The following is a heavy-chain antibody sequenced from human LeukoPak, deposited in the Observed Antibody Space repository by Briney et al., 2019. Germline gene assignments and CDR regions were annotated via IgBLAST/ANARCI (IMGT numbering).Heavy chain of an antibody. D-gene: IGHD1-26*01. CDR3: TKFSLRGTYPFDH. CDR1: GFIFNSNG. CDR2: ISASGGST. J-gene: IGHJ4*02. Sequence: GGALRLSCAASGFIFNSNGMSWVRPAPGRGLEGVSVISASGGSTYYADSVKGRFTISRDNSKNTLYLQINSLRVEDTAVYYCTKFSLRGTYPFDHRGQGTLVTVSS. V-gene: IGHV3-23*01.